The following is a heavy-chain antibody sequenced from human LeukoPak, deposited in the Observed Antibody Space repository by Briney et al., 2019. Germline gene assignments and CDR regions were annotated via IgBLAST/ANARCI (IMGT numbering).Heavy chain of an antibody. Sequence: GGSLRLSCAASGFTFSSYSMNWVRQAPGKGLEWVSSISSSSSYIYYADSVKGRFTIPRDNSKNTLYLQMNSLRAEDTAVYYCARYYNSSFDNWFDPWGQGTLVTVSS. CDR3: ARYYNSSFDNWFDP. V-gene: IGHV3-21*01. CDR1: GFTFSSYS. J-gene: IGHJ5*02. D-gene: IGHD6-13*01. CDR2: ISSSSSYI.